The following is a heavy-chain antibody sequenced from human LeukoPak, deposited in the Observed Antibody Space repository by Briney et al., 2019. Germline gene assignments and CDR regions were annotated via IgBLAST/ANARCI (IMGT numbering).Heavy chain of an antibody. CDR1: GYAFSNYD. D-gene: IGHD1-1*01. V-gene: IGHV1-18*01. CDR3: ARERDNWNDLSDY. CDR2: ISAYNGNT. Sequence: ASVKVSCKASGYAFSNYDINWVRQAPGQGLEWMGWISAYNGNTNYAQKLQGRVTMTTDTSTSTAYMELRSLRSDDTAVYYCARERDNWNDLSDYWGQGTLVTVSS. J-gene: IGHJ4*02.